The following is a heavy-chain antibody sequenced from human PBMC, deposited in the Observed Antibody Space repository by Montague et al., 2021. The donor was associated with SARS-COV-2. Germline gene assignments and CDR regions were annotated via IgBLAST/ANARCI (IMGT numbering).Heavy chain of an antibody. CDR2: IFYRGNT. Sequence: TLSLTCTVSGGSINNTSYYLGWIRQPPGKGLEWIGSIFYRGNTHYNASLKSRVTVSVDTSKNQFSLNLTSVTAADTALYYCARLTTSGSIAWGQGTLVTVSS. CDR1: GGSINNTSYY. D-gene: IGHD6-19*01. J-gene: IGHJ5*02. V-gene: IGHV4-39*01. CDR3: ARLTTSGSIA.